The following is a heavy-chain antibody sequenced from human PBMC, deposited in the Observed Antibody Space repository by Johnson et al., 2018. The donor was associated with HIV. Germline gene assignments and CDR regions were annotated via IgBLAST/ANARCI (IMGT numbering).Heavy chain of an antibody. D-gene: IGHD6-19*01. CDR3: TTAFPREGESSGWFQDAFDI. V-gene: IGHV3-30-3*01. CDR1: GFTFSSYA. Sequence: QMQLVESGGGLVKPGGSLRLSCAASGFTFSSYAMHWVRQAPGKGLEWVAVISYDGSNKYYADSVKGRFTISRDNSKNTLYLQMNSLKTEDTAVYYCTTAFPREGESSGWFQDAFDIWGQGTMVTVSS. J-gene: IGHJ3*02. CDR2: ISYDGSNK.